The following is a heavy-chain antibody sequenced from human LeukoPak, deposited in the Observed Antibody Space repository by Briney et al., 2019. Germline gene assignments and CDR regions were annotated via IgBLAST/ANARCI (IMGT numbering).Heavy chain of an antibody. CDR2: IKQEGSEK. J-gene: IGHJ4*02. CDR1: GFTFSKDW. V-gene: IGHV3-7*04. Sequence: GGALRLSCVASGFTFSKDWMRWVRQAPGRGVEGVANIKQEGSEKYYVDSVKGRFTISRPNANNSLYLQMNSLRVEDTAIYYCARAVYWGQGTLVTVSS. CDR3: ARAVY. D-gene: IGHD6-19*01.